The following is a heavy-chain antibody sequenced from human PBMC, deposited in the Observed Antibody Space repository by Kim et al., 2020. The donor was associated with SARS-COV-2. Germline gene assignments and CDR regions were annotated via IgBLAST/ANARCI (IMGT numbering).Heavy chain of an antibody. CDR2: IYYSGST. CDR1: GGSIINYY. CDR3: ARGGSYYDY. V-gene: IGHV4-59*01. D-gene: IGHD1-26*01. J-gene: IGHJ4*02. Sequence: SETLSLTCTVSGGSIINYYWSWFRQPPGKGLEWIGYIYYSGSTNYNPSLKSRITMSVDTSKNQFSLKLTSVTAADTAVYFCARGGSYYDYWGQGSLVTVSS.